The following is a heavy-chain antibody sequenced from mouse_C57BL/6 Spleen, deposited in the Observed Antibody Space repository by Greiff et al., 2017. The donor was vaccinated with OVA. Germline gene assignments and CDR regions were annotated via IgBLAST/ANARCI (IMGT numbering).Heavy chain of an antibody. J-gene: IGHJ4*01. D-gene: IGHD2-2*01. CDR2: ISSGSSTI. Sequence: DVMLVESGGGLVKPGGSLKLSCAASGFTFSDYGMHWVRQAPEKGLEWVAYISSGSSTIYYADTVKGRFTISRDNAKNTLFLQMTSLRAEDTAMDYGANPLYGYDGRYAMDYWGQGTSVTVSS. V-gene: IGHV5-17*01. CDR1: GFTFSDYG. CDR3: ANPLYGYDGRYAMDY.